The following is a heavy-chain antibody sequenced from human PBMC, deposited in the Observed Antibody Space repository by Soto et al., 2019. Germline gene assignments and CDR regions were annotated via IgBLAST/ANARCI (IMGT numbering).Heavy chain of an antibody. CDR2: IYNSGST. D-gene: IGHD3-3*01. CDR3: ARGPSADKVDY. J-gene: IGHJ4*02. V-gene: IGHV4-30-4*01. CDR1: GAPVRSDYYY. Sequence: QVQLQEPGPGLVEPSQTLSLTCTVSGAPVRSDYYYWSWIRQPPGRGLEWIGHIYNSGSTYSNPSLKSRVTVSLDTSKNQFSLKLSSVTAADTAVYYCARGPSADKVDYWGQGTLVTVSS.